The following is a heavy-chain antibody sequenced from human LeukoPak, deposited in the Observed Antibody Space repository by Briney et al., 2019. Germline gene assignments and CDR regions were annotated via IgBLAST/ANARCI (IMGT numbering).Heavy chain of an antibody. CDR1: GFTFSNYW. D-gene: IGHD2-15*01. J-gene: IGHJ4*02. V-gene: IGHV3-74*01. Sequence: SGGSLRLSCAASGFTFSNYWMHWVRQVPGKWLVWVSRINDDGSATFYADSVKGRFTISRDNSKNTLYLQMNSLRAEDTAVYYCAKALRGGGSYYFDYWGQGTLVTVSS. CDR2: INDDGSAT. CDR3: AKALRGGGSYYFDY.